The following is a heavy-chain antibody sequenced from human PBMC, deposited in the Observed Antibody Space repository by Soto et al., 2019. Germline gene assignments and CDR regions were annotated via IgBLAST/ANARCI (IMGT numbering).Heavy chain of an antibody. CDR1: GGYISSGGDC. J-gene: IGHJ4*02. CDR3: AREILYCSSTSCSRRATYFCAHAGDFDLLSFDR. D-gene: IGHD2-2*01. Sequence: SETLSLPWAVAGGYISSGGDCWSWIRQPPGKGLEWIGYIYHSGSTYYNPSLKSRVTISVDRSKNQFSLKLSSVTAADTAVYYCAREILYCSSTSCSRRATYFCAHAGDFDLLSFDRWGPGTLVTVSS. V-gene: IGHV4-30-2*01. CDR2: IYHSGST.